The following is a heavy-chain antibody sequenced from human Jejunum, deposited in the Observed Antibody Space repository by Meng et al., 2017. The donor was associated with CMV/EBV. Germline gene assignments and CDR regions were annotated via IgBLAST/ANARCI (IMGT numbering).Heavy chain of an antibody. J-gene: IGHJ4*02. Sequence: FTFSDHYMDWVRQVPGKGLEWAGRIKKRVDSYTTEYAASVKGRFTLSRDDSENSLYLQMNSLKSEDTAVYYCARERPDSSGFKYFDSWGQGTLVTVSS. CDR1: FTFSDHY. CDR3: ARERPDSSGFKYFDS. V-gene: IGHV3-72*01. CDR2: IKKRVDSYTT. D-gene: IGHD3-22*01.